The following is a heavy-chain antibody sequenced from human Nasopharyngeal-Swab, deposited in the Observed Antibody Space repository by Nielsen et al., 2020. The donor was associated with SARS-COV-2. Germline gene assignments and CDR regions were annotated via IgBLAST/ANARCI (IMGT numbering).Heavy chain of an antibody. D-gene: IGHD2-15*01. CDR2: ISGSGGST. Sequence: GGSLRLSCAASGFTFSSYAMSWVRQAPGKGLEWVSAISGSGGSTYYADSVKGRSTISRDNSKNTLYLQMNSLRAEDTAVYYCAKDSVVVVAASDAFDIWGQGTMVTVSS. CDR3: AKDSVVVVAASDAFDI. V-gene: IGHV3-23*01. CDR1: GFTFSSYA. J-gene: IGHJ3*02.